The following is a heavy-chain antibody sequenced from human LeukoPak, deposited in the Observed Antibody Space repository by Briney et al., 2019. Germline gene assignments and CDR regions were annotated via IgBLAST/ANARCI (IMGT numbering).Heavy chain of an antibody. J-gene: IGHJ4*02. CDR1: GFTFSNYW. CDR2: INSDGSGT. D-gene: IGHD3-9*01. V-gene: IGHV3-74*01. Sequence: GGSLRLSCAASGFTFSNYWTHWVRQAPGKGLVWVSRINSDGSGTRYADSVKGRFTISGDNAKNTLYLQMNSLRAEDTAVYSCARSFLAGTLDYWGQGALDTVSS. CDR3: ARSFLAGTLDY.